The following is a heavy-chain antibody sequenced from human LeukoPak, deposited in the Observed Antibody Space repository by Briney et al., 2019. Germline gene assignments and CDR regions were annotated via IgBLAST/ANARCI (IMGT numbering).Heavy chain of an antibody. CDR1: GFTFSTYS. Sequence: PGGSLRLSCAASGFTFSTYSMNWVRQAPGKGLEWVSFISSSSSYIYYADSVKGRFTISRDNAKNSLYLQMNSLRAEDTALYYCARELGSYEGGYYGMDVWGQGTTVTVSS. CDR2: ISSSSSYI. D-gene: IGHD1-26*01. CDR3: ARELGSYEGGYYGMDV. V-gene: IGHV3-21*01. J-gene: IGHJ6*02.